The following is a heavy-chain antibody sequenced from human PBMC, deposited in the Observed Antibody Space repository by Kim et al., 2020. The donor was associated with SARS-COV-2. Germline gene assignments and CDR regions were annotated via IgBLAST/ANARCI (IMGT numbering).Heavy chain of an antibody. J-gene: IGHJ6*02. CDR3: ARDRGSYNSYYCGMDV. Sequence: YADPVKCRFTISRDNAQNSLFVQMNSLRAEDTSVYYCARDRGSYNSYYCGMDVWGQGTTVTVSS. V-gene: IGHV3-11*05. D-gene: IGHD1-26*01.